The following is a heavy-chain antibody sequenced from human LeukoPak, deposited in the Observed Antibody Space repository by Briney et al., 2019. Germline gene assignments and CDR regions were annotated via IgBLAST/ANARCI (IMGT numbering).Heavy chain of an antibody. CDR3: ATSPRIAVAGTGY. Sequence: GGSLRLSCAASGFTVSSNYMSWVRQAPGKGLEWVTAISGSGGSTYYADSVKGRFTISRDNSKNTLYLQMNSLRAEDTAVYYCATSPRIAVAGTGYWGQGTLVTVSS. CDR1: GFTVSSNY. D-gene: IGHD6-19*01. CDR2: ISGSGGST. V-gene: IGHV3-23*01. J-gene: IGHJ4*02.